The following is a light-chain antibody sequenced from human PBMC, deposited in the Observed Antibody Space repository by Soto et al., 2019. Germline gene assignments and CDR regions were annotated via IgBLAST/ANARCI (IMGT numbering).Light chain of an antibody. J-gene: IGLJ3*02. CDR3: CSYAGSYTLM. Sequence: HSALTQPRSVSGSPGQSVTISCTGTSSDVGIYNYVSWYQQHPGRVPEVIIYDVSKRPSGVPDRFSGSKSGNTASLTISGLQAEDEAEYYCCSYAGSYTLMFGGGTKLTVL. CDR1: SSDVGIYNY. V-gene: IGLV2-11*01. CDR2: DVS.